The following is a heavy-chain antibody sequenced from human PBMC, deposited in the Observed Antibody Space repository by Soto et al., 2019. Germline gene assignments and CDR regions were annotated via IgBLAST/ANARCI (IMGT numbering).Heavy chain of an antibody. CDR2: IYYSGST. V-gene: IGHV4-39*01. CDR3: ARQGDYYYYYYMDV. CDR1: GGSISSSSYY. J-gene: IGHJ6*03. Sequence: PSETLSLTCTVSGGSISSSSYYWGWIRQPPGKGLEWIGSIYYSGSTYYNPSLKSRVTISVDTSKNQFSLKLSSVTAADTAVYYCARQGDYYYYYYMDVWGKGTTGTVSS.